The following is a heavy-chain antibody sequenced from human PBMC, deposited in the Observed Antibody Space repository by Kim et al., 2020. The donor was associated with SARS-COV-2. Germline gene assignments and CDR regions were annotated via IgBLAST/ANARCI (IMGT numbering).Heavy chain of an antibody. CDR1: GGSISSSSYY. CDR3: ARDYAEHYYDSSGYNEYYYGMDV. CDR2: IYYSGST. Sequence: SETLSLTCTVSGGSISSSSYYWGWIRQPPGKGLEWIGSIYYSGSTYYNPSLKSRVTISVDTSKNQFSLKLSSVTAADTAVYYCARDYAEHYYDSSGYNEYYYGMDVWGQGTTVTVSS. J-gene: IGHJ6*02. D-gene: IGHD3-22*01. V-gene: IGHV4-39*07.